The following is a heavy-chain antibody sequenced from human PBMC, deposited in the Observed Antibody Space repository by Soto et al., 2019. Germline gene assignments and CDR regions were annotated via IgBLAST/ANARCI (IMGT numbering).Heavy chain of an antibody. CDR2: IIPIFGTA. V-gene: IGHV1-69*06. CDR3: ARDNGYYYDSSGHYGMDV. J-gene: IGHJ6*02. Sequence: ASVKVSCKASGGTFSSYAISWARQAPGQGLEWMGGIIPIFGTANYAQKFQGRVTITADKSTSTAYMELSSLRSEDTAVYYCARDNGYYYDSSGHYGMDVWGQGTTVTVSS. CDR1: GGTFSSYA. D-gene: IGHD3-22*01.